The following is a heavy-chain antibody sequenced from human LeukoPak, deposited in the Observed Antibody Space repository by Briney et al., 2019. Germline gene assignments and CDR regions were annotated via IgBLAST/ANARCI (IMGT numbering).Heavy chain of an antibody. D-gene: IGHD3-22*01. V-gene: IGHV3-23*01. CDR1: GITFSSYA. CDR3: AKVRSSGYLDAFDI. J-gene: IGHJ3*02. CDR2: IITGGST. Sequence: GGSLRLSCAASGITFSSYAMSWVRQAPGKGLEWVSGIITGGSTYYADSVKGRFTISRDNSKNTLYLQMNSLRAEDTAVYYCAKVRSSGYLDAFDIWGQGTMVTVSS.